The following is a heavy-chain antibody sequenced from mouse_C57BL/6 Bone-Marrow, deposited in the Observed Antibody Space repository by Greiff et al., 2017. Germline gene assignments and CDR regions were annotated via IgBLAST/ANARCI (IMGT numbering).Heavy chain of an antibody. CDR2: IHPNSGST. CDR3: ARTPFVTTVGFFV. V-gene: IGHV1-64*01. Sequence: QVQLQQPGAELVKPGASVKLSCKASGYTFTSYWMHWVKQRPGQGLEWIGMIHPNSGSTNYNEKFKSKATLTVDKASSTAYMQLSRLTSAASSVYYCARTPFVTTVGFFVWGTGTTVTVSS. CDR1: GYTFTSYW. D-gene: IGHD1-1*01. J-gene: IGHJ1*03.